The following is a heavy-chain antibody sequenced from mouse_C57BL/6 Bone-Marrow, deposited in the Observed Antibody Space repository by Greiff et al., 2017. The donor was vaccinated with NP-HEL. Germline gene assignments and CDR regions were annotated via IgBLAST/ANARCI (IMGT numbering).Heavy chain of an antibody. Sequence: VQLQQSGAELVRPGASVKLSCTASGFNIKDDYMHWVKQRPEQGLEWIGWIDPENGDTEYASKFQGKATITADTSSNTAYLQLSSLTSEDTAVYYCTTSAYYSNYAYLFAYWGQGTLVTVSA. CDR2: IDPENGDT. CDR1: GFNIKDDY. V-gene: IGHV14-4*01. J-gene: IGHJ3*01. CDR3: TTSAYYSNYAYLFAY. D-gene: IGHD2-5*01.